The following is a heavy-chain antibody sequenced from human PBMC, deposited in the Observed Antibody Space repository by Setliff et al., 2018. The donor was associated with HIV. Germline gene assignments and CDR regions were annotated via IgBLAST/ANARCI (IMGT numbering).Heavy chain of an antibody. Sequence: TLSLTCSVSGVSITTDGYYWSWIRHYPGKGLEWIGYMYHSGSTYYNASLASRLIMSLDPSKNQFSLRLSPVTAADTAVYYCARHSDFWSEDGFDIWGQGTMVTVSS. CDR2: MYHSGST. CDR1: GVSITTDGYY. CDR3: ARHSDFWSEDGFDI. J-gene: IGHJ3*02. V-gene: IGHV4-31*03. D-gene: IGHD3-3*01.